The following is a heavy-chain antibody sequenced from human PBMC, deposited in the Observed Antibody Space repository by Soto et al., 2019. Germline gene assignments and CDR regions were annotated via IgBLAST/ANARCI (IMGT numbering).Heavy chain of an antibody. J-gene: IGHJ2*01. CDR2: SIPIFGTA. V-gene: IGHV1-69*01. CDR1: GGTFSSYA. D-gene: IGHD3-22*01. CDR3: SREGYYDSSGYPDPPYCYFDR. Sequence: QVQLVQSGAEVKKPGSSVKVSCKAAGGTFSSYAISWVRQAPGQGLEWMGGSIPIFGTANYAQKFQGRVTITADESTSTAYMELSSLRSDDTDVYYCSREGYYDSSGYPDPPYCYFDRWGRGTLVTVSS.